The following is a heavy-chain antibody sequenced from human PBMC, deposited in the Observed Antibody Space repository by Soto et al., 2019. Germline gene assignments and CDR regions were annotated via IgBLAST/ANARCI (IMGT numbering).Heavy chain of an antibody. Sequence: SETLSLTCSVSGGSISSSSYFWGWIRQPPGKGLEWIGCINYSGSTYYTPSLKSRVTVSVDTSKNQFSLKLSSVTAADTAVYYCASSAVAGLENWGQGTPVTVSS. CDR3: ASSAVAGLEN. CDR1: GGSISSSSYF. CDR2: INYSGST. V-gene: IGHV4-39*07. J-gene: IGHJ4*02. D-gene: IGHD6-19*01.